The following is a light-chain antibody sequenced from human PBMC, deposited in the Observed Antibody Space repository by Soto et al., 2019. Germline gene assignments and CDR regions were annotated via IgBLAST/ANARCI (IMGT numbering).Light chain of an antibody. V-gene: IGKV3-20*01. CDR1: QSVSSSY. Sequence: EIVLTQSPGTLSLSPGERATLSCRASQSVSSSYLAWYQQKPGQAPRLLIYGASSRATGIPDRFSGSGSGTDFTLTISRLEPEDFAVYYCQQLNSYPLTFGQGTRLEI. CDR3: QQLNSYPLT. CDR2: GAS. J-gene: IGKJ5*01.